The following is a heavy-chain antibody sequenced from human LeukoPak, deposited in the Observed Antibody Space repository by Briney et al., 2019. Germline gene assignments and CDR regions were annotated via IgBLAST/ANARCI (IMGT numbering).Heavy chain of an antibody. V-gene: IGHV1-69*13. CDR1: GGTFSSYA. J-gene: IGHJ6*02. CDR3: ARVTVTKDYYYYGMDV. D-gene: IGHD4-17*01. Sequence: GASVKVSCKASGGTFSSYAISWVRQAPGQGLEWMGGIIPIFGTANYAQKFQGRVTITADESTSTAYMELSSLRSEDTAVYYCARVTVTKDYYYYGMDVWGQGTAVTVSS. CDR2: IIPIFGTA.